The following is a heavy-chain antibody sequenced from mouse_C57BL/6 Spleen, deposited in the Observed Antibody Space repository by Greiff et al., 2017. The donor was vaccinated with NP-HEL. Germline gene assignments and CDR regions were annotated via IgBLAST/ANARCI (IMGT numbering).Heavy chain of an antibody. CDR2: IYPGDGDT. Sequence: VKLVESGPELVKPGASVKISCKASGYAFSSSWMNWVKQRPGKGLEWIGRIYPGDGDTNYNGKFKGKATLTADKSSSTAYMQLSSLTSEDSAVYFCARGGTTVVPMDYWGQGTSVTVSS. D-gene: IGHD1-1*01. J-gene: IGHJ4*01. V-gene: IGHV1-82*01. CDR1: GYAFSSSW. CDR3: ARGGTTVVPMDY.